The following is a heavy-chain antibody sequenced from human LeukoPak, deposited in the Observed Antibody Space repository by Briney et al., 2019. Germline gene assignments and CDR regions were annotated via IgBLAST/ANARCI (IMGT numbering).Heavy chain of an antibody. J-gene: IGHJ4*02. Sequence: GGSLRLSCAASGLSFSNSGMHWVRQAPGKGLEGVAMIWSDGSKTYYADCVKGRFTISRDNSKNPVYLQMNSLRAEDTAVYYCAKDKGVRYFDYWGQGTLVTVSS. D-gene: IGHD3-10*01. CDR3: AKDKGVRYFDY. CDR2: IWSDGSKT. CDR1: GLSFSNSG. V-gene: IGHV3-33*06.